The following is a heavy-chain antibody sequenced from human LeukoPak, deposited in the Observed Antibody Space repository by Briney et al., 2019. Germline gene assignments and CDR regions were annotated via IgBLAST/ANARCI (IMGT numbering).Heavy chain of an antibody. V-gene: IGHV3-9*01. Sequence: PGGSLRLSCAAAGFSLEDYAMHWVRQAPGKGLEWVSSISWDGRNMAYADSVKGRFTISRDNAQNSLYLRMNSLRTEDTALYYCIKDMGFDLLKDAFDLWGQGILVTVSS. CDR1: GFSLEDYA. CDR2: ISWDGRNM. D-gene: IGHD2-15*01. J-gene: IGHJ3*01. CDR3: IKDMGFDLLKDAFDL.